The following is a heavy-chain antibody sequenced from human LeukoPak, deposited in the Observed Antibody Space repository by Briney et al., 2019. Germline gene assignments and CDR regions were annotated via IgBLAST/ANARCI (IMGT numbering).Heavy chain of an antibody. V-gene: IGHV4-34*01. Sequence: SETLSLTCAVYGGSFSGYYWSWIRQPPGKGLEWIGEINHSGSTNYNPSLKSRVTISVDTSKNQFSLKLSSVTAADTAVYYCARGLHKTTVTTGDNWFDPWGQGTLVTVSS. CDR1: GGSFSGYY. CDR3: ARGLHKTTVTTGDNWFDP. D-gene: IGHD4-17*01. CDR2: INHSGST. J-gene: IGHJ5*02.